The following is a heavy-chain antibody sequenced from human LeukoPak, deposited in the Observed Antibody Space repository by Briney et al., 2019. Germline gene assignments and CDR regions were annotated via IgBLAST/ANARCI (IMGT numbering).Heavy chain of an antibody. J-gene: IGHJ4*02. CDR2: INHSGST. D-gene: IGHD6-6*01. CDR1: GFTFSSYE. V-gene: IGHV4-34*01. Sequence: GSLRLSCAASGFTFSSYEMNWIRQPPGKGLEWIGEINHSGSTNYNPSLKSRVTISVDTSKNQFSLKLSSVTAADTAVYYCARGLPRIAARFWTDYWGQGTLVTVPS. CDR3: ARGLPRIAARFWTDY.